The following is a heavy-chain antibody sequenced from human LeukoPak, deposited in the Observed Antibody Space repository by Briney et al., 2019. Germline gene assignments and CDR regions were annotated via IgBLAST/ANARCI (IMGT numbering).Heavy chain of an antibody. V-gene: IGHV3-7*01. Sequence: GGSLRVSCAASGFTFNTYWMSWVRQTPGKGLEWVANIKQDGSEKYYVDSVKGRFTISRDNAKNSLYLQMNSLRAEDTAVYYCARNGFASAINSWGQGTPVTVSS. D-gene: IGHD2-21*02. CDR1: GFTFNTYW. J-gene: IGHJ4*02. CDR3: ARNGFASAINS. CDR2: IKQDGSEK.